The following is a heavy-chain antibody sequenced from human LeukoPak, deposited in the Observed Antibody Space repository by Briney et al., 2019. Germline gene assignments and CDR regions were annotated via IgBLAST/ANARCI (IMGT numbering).Heavy chain of an antibody. D-gene: IGHD4-23*01. CDR2: AIYSGTS. V-gene: IGHV4-59*08. Sequence: KPSETLSLTCTVSGGSVSRYYWSWIRQLPGKGLEWIGYAIYSGTSTYNPSLKSRVTISVDTSKNQFSLNVNSVTAADTAVYYCARLGYGGDPMDYWGQGTLVIVSS. CDR3: ARLGYGGDPMDY. J-gene: IGHJ4*02. CDR1: GGSVSRYY.